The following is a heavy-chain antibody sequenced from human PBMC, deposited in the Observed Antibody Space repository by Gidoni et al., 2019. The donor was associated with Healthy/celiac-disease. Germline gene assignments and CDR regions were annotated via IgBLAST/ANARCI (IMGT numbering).Heavy chain of an antibody. J-gene: IGHJ4*02. V-gene: IGHV3-30*18. Sequence: QVQLVESGGGVVQPGRSLRLSCAASGFTFIIHGMHWGRQAPGKGLEWVAVISYDGSNKDYADSVKGRFTRSRDNSKKTRYLQMNSLRAEDTAVYYCAKERGASSSSGQGYWGPHDYWGQGTLVTVSS. CDR2: ISYDGSNK. CDR1: GFTFIIHG. D-gene: IGHD6-6*01. CDR3: AKERGASSSSGQGYWGPHDY.